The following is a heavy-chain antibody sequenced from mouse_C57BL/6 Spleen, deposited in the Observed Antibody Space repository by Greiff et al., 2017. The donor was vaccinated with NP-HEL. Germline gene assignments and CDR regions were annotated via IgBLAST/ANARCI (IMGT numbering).Heavy chain of an antibody. CDR1: GYTFTSYW. J-gene: IGHJ4*01. Sequence: QVQLQQPGAELVKPGASVKLSCKASGYTFTSYWMQWVKQRPGQGLEWIGEIDPSDSYTNYNQKFKGKATLTVDTSSSTAYMQLSSLTSEDSAVYYCARRGGNDPYAMDYWGQGTSVTVSS. CDR3: ARRGGNDPYAMDY. CDR2: IDPSDSYT. D-gene: IGHD2-3*01. V-gene: IGHV1-50*01.